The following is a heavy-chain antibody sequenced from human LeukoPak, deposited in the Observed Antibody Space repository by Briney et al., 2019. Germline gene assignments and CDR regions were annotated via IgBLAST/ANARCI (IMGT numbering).Heavy chain of an antibody. D-gene: IGHD3-9*01. CDR3: ARGNDILTGLAFDP. CDR1: GITFNHYS. V-gene: IGHV3-48*04. J-gene: IGHJ5*02. Sequence: PGGSLRVSCAASGITFNHYSMNWFRQAPGKGLECISYITSSSATIYYADSVKGRFTISRDNAKNSLCLQMNSLRAEDTAVYYCARGNDILTGLAFDPWGQGTLVTVSS. CDR2: ITSSSATI.